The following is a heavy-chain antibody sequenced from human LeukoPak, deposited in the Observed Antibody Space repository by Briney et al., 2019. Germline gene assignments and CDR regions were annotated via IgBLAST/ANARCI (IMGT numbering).Heavy chain of an antibody. Sequence: ASVKVSCKASGYTFTSYGISWVRQPPGQGLEWMGWISAYDGNTNYAQKLEGRVTMTTDTSTSTAYMELRSLRSDDTAVYYCARATNYVWGSYRYYFDYWGQGTLVTVSS. V-gene: IGHV1-18*01. CDR2: ISAYDGNT. CDR1: GYTFTSYG. CDR3: ARATNYVWGSYRYYFDY. J-gene: IGHJ4*02. D-gene: IGHD3-16*02.